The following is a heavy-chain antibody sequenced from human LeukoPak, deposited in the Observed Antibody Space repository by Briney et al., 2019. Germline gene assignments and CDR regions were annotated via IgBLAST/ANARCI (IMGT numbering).Heavy chain of an antibody. CDR2: IYHSGST. Sequence: SETLSLTCAVSGGSISSGGYSWRWIRQPPGKGLEWIGYIYHSGSTYYDPSLKSRVTISVDRSKNQFSLKLSSVTAADTAVYYCARGRRWFDYWGQGTLVTVSS. J-gene: IGHJ4*02. V-gene: IGHV4-30-2*01. D-gene: IGHD4-23*01. CDR1: GGSISSGGYS. CDR3: ARGRRWFDY.